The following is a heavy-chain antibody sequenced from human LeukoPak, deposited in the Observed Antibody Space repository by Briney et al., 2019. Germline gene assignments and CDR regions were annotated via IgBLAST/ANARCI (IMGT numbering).Heavy chain of an antibody. V-gene: IGHV3-23*01. D-gene: IGHD2-2*01. J-gene: IGHJ4*02. Sequence: PGGSLRLACAASGFTFSSYAMSGVRHAPGKGLEWVSGISGSGDSTYYADSVKGRFTISRDNSKNTLYLQMNSLRAEDTAVYSCTRTRGCSSTSCYADYWGQGTLVTVSS. CDR2: ISGSGDST. CDR3: TRTRGCSSTSCYADY. CDR1: GFTFSSYA.